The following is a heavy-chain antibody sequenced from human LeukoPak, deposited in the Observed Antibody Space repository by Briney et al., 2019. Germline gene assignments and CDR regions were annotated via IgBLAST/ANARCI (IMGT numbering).Heavy chain of an antibody. CDR1: GNTFDDYG. D-gene: IGHD3-22*01. J-gene: IGHJ4*02. Sequence: GGSLRLSCTDSGNTFDDYGMTWVREAPGKGLEWVSGINWDGGAYNYAASVKGRFTISRDNAKNSLYLEMNSLRVEDTAVYFCARDLSSSWYSLAYWGQGILVIVSS. V-gene: IGHV3-20*04. CDR2: INWDGGAY. CDR3: ARDLSSSWYSLAY.